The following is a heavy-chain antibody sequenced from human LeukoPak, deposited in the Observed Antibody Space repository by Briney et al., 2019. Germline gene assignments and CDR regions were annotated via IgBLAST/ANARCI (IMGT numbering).Heavy chain of an antibody. CDR2: ISVRSNYI. CDR3: VRLRRNSDTSGFYYYYDF. D-gene: IGHD3-22*01. Sequence: GGSLRLSCAASGFSVSSTFMTWVRLAPGKGLEWVSSISVRSNYIYYADSVRGRFSISRDDARDSLYLQMNSLRAEDTAVYYCVRLRRNSDTSGFYYYYDFWGQGTLVTVSS. V-gene: IGHV3-21*01. J-gene: IGHJ4*02. CDR1: GFSVSSTF.